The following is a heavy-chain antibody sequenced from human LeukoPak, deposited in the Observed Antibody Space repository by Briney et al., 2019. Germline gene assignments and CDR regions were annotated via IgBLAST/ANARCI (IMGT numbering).Heavy chain of an antibody. J-gene: IGHJ6*03. CDR1: GGSISSYY. CDR2: IYTSGST. V-gene: IGHV4-4*09. Sequence: PSETLSLTCTVSGGSISSYYWSWIRQPPGKGLEWIGYIYTSGSTNYNPSLKSRVTISVDTSKNQFSLKLSSVTAADTAVYYCARLERPRDRRRYYYYMDVWGKGTTVTVSS. CDR3: ARLERPRDRRRYYYYMDV.